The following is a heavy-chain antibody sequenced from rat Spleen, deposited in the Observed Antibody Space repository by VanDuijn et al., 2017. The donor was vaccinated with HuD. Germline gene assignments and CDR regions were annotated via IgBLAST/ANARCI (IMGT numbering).Heavy chain of an antibody. CDR1: GFNFINYY. D-gene: IGHD2-7*01. Sequence: EVQLVESGGGLVQPGRSMKLSCAASGFNFINYYMAWVRQAPTKGLEWVASMTTGGGNTYYRDSVKGRFTVSRHNTQNTLYLQLSSLRSEDTATYYWVSHGARISRFAYWGQGTLVTVSS. V-gene: IGHV5-25*01. CDR3: VSHGARISRFAY. J-gene: IGHJ3*01. CDR2: MTTGGGNT.